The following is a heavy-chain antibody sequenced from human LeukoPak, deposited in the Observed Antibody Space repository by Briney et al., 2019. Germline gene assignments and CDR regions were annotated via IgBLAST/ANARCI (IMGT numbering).Heavy chain of an antibody. CDR3: ARSPITIFGVVMTLYFDY. D-gene: IGHD3-3*01. Sequence: GGSLRLSCAASGFTVSSNYMSWVRQAPGKGLEWVSVIYSGGSTYYADSVKGRFTISRDNSKNTLYLQMNSLRAEDTAVYYCARSPITIFGVVMTLYFDYWGQGTLVTVSS. CDR2: IYSGGST. CDR1: GFTVSSNY. J-gene: IGHJ4*02. V-gene: IGHV3-66*01.